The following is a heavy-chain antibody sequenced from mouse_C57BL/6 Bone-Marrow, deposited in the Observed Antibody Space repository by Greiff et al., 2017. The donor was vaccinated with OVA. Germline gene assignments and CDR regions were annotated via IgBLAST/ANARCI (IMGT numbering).Heavy chain of an antibody. CDR3: ARMHFNATVVDSLDY. J-gene: IGHJ2*01. V-gene: IGHV1-82*01. D-gene: IGHD1-1*01. Sequence: QVQLQQSGPELVKPGASVKISCKASGYAFSSSWMNWVKQRPGKGLEWIGRIYPGDGDTNYNGKFKGKATLTADTSSSTAYMQLSSLTSEDSAVYYCARMHFNATVVDSLDYWGQGTTLTVSS. CDR2: IYPGDGDT. CDR1: GYAFSSSW.